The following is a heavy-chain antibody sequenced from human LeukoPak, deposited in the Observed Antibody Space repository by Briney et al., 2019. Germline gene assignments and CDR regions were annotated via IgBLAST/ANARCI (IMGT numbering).Heavy chain of an antibody. D-gene: IGHD6-13*01. V-gene: IGHV3-23*01. J-gene: IGHJ4*02. CDR2: ISGSGGST. Sequence: PGGSLRLSCAASGFTFSSYAMSWVRQAPGKGLEWVSAISGSGGSTYYADSVKGRFTISRDNSKNTLYLQMNSLRAEDTAVYYCAKFGRSTIAAAGTSPALRGQGTLVTVSS. CDR3: AKFGRSTIAAAGTSPAL. CDR1: GFTFSSYA.